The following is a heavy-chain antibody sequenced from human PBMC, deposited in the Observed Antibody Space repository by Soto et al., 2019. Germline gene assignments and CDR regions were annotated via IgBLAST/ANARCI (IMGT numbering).Heavy chain of an antibody. J-gene: IGHJ2*01. V-gene: IGHV1-69*08. CDR2: IIPALGTA. CDR1: GGTFSSHT. CDR3: ASPDFGDYWYFDH. D-gene: IGHD4-17*01. Sequence: QDQLVQSGAEVKKPGSSVKVSCKASGGTFSSHTFSWVRQAPGQGLEWMGRIIPALGTATYAQKFQGRVTITADESATTVYMELNSLRSEDTAVYYCASPDFGDYWYFDHWGRGTLVTVSS.